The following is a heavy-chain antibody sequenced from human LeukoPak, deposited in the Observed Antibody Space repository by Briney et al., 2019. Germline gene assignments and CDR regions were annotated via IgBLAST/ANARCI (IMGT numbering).Heavy chain of an antibody. J-gene: IGHJ4*02. D-gene: IGHD4-23*01. CDR3: ARGYGGDSPEVFDY. CDR2: IRSKTNSYAT. Sequence: PGGSLRLSCAASGFTFSGSAIHWVRQASGKGLEWVGRIRSKTNSYATAYAASVKGRFTISRDDSNNTAHLQMNNLKTEDTAVYYCARGYGGDSPEVFDYWGQGTLVTGSS. CDR1: GFTFSGSA. V-gene: IGHV3-73*01.